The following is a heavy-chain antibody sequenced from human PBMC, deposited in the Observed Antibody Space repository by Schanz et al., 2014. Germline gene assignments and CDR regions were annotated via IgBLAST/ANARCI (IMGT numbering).Heavy chain of an antibody. CDR2: ISTFRNEDT. Sequence: QVQLVQSGAEVKKPGASVRVSCKVSGYAFTTYGISWVRQAPGQGPEFMGWISTFRNEDTNSAQSIQGRLTMTTDTSTSTAYMELRSLRSDDTAVYYCARDRRRYCSTASCLHDNWFDPWGQGTLVIVSS. D-gene: IGHD2-2*01. CDR1: GYAFTTYG. CDR3: ARDRRRYCSTASCLHDNWFDP. J-gene: IGHJ5*02. V-gene: IGHV1-18*01.